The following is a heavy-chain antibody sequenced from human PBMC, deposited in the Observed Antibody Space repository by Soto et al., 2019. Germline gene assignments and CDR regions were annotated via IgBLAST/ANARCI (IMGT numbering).Heavy chain of an antibody. CDR1: GFSFSTSG. CDR2: VSYDRSSK. J-gene: IGHJ4*01. D-gene: IGHD6-25*01. V-gene: IGHV3-30*18. CDR3: VKGDSSRYSSMFDY. Sequence: GGSLRLSCVASGFSFSTSGMHWVRQAPGKGLEWVAVVSYDRSSKFYADSVKGRFTISSDDSKNTLYLQMDSLRVEDSAVYYCVKGDSSRYSSMFDYWGHVSRVTVSS.